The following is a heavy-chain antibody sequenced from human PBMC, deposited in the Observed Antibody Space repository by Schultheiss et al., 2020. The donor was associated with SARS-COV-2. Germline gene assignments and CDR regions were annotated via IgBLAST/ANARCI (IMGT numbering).Heavy chain of an antibody. CDR2: INHRGST. J-gene: IGHJ1*01. Sequence: SETLSLTCAVYGGPFSNYAWTWIRQSPGKGLEWIGDINHRGSTNYNPSLRSRVTISVDTSKNQFSLKLNSVTAADTAVYYCTRGAPGYWGQGTLVTVSS. V-gene: IGHV4-34*01. CDR1: GGPFSNYA. CDR3: TRGAPGY.